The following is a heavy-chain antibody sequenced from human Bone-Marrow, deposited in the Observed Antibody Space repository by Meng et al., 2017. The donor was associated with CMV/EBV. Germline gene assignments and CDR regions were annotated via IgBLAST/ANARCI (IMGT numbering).Heavy chain of an antibody. J-gene: IGHJ6*02. V-gene: IGHV1-69*05. CDR1: GGTFNSYA. Sequence: SVKVSCKASGGTFNSYAISWVRQAPGQGLEWMGGIIPIFGTANYAQKFQGRVTITTDESTSTAYMELSSLRSEDTAVYYCARDSHEYSTPRWETYYYYGMDVWGQGTTVTVSS. D-gene: IGHD6-6*01. CDR2: IIPIFGTA. CDR3: ARDSHEYSTPRWETYYYYGMDV.